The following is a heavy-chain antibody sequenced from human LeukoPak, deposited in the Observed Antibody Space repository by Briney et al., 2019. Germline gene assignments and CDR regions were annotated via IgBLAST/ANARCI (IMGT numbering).Heavy chain of an antibody. CDR1: GYTFTSYY. Sequence: GASVKVSCKASGYTFTSYYMHWVRQAPGQGLEWMGIINPSGGSTSYAQKFQGRVTMTRDMSTSTVYMELSSLRSEDTAVYYCTIGWLSDTDAFDIWGQGTMVTVSS. V-gene: IGHV1-46*03. CDR2: INPSGGST. J-gene: IGHJ3*02. D-gene: IGHD3-22*01. CDR3: TIGWLSDTDAFDI.